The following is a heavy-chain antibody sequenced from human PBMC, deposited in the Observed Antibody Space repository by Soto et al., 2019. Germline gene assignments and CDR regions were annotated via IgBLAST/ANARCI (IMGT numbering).Heavy chain of an antibody. D-gene: IGHD1-26*01. CDR2: IYYSGST. Sequence: SETLCLTCTVSGGSIISCGYYWSWIRQHPGKGLEWIGYIYYSGSTYYNPSLKSRVTISVDTSKNQFSLKLSSVTAADTAVYYYARWVGATPFDYWGQGTLVTVSS. V-gene: IGHV4-31*03. CDR1: GGSIISCGYY. J-gene: IGHJ4*02. CDR3: ARWVGATPFDY.